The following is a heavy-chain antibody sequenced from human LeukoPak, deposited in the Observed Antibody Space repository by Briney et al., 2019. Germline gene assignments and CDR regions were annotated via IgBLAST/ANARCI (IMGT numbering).Heavy chain of an antibody. CDR1: GYTFTSYD. J-gene: IGHJ3*02. V-gene: IGHV1-8*01. Sequence: ASVKVSCKASGYTFTSYDINWVRQAAGQGLEWIGWINPNSGGTGYAQKFQGRVIMTRDTSTSTAYMQLSSLRSDDTAVYYCTGEPAYENAFDTWGKGKMPAVSS. D-gene: IGHD3-22*01. CDR3: TGEPAYENAFDT. CDR2: INPNSGGT.